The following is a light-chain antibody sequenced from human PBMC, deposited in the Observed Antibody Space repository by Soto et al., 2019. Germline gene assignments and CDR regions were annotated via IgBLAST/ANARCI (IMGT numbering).Light chain of an antibody. Sequence: QSVLTQPPSASGTPGQRVTISCSGATSNFGTKSVNWYQHLPGAAPRLLIYNSDQRPSGVPDRFSGSKSGASASLAISGRQSVDEGDYFCASWDDILHGPLFGGGTKLTVL. J-gene: IGLJ2*01. CDR2: NSD. CDR3: ASWDDILHGPL. CDR1: TSNFGTKS. V-gene: IGLV1-44*01.